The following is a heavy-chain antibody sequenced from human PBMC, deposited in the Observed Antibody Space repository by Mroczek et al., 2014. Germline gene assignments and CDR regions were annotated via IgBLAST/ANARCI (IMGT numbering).Heavy chain of an antibody. CDR2: IYTSGST. V-gene: IGHV4-61*02. J-gene: IGHJ5*02. Sequence: QVQLVESGPGLVKPSQTLSLTCTVSGGSISSGSYYWSWIRQPAGKGLEWIGRIYTSGSTNYNPSLKSRVTMSVDTSKNQFSLKLSSVTAADTAVYYCARELMVVPAAEGVWFDPWGQGTLVTVSS. CDR1: GGSISSGSYY. D-gene: IGHD2-2*01. CDR3: ARELMVVPAAEGVWFDP.